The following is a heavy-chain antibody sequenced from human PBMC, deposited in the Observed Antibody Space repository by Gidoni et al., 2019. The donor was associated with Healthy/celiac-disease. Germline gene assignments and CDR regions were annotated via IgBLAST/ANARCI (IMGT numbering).Heavy chain of an antibody. CDR2: FYSGGST. CDR1: GFTVSSNY. Sequence: EVQLVESGGGLVQPGGSLRLSCAASGFTVSSNYMSWVRQAPGKGLEWVSGFYSGGSTYYADSGKGRFTISRDNSKNTLYLQMNSLRAEDTAVYYCARDPRYYYDSSGYYQADAFDIWGQGTMVTVSS. V-gene: IGHV3-66*02. CDR3: ARDPRYYYDSSGYYQADAFDI. J-gene: IGHJ3*02. D-gene: IGHD3-22*01.